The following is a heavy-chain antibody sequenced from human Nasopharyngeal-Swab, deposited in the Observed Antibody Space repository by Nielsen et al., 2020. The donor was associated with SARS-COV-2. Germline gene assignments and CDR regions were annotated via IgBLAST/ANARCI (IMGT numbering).Heavy chain of an antibody. Sequence: ASVKVSCKASGYTFTGFYMHWVRQAPGQGLEGMGWINPNSGGTNYAQKFQDWVTMTRDTSISTVYMELSRLRSDDTAVYYCARPGLTAALNDAFDLWGQGTMVTVSS. V-gene: IGHV1-2*04. CDR3: ARPGLTAALNDAFDL. D-gene: IGHD6-13*01. CDR1: GYTFTGFY. CDR2: INPNSGGT. J-gene: IGHJ3*01.